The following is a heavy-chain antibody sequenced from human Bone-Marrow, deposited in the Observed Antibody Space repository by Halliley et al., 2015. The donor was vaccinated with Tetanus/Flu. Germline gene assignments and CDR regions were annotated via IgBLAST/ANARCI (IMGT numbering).Heavy chain of an antibody. J-gene: IGHJ6*02. CDR1: GFTVNRYT. Sequence: SLRLSCAASGFTVNRYTMNWVRQAPGTGLEWVSSIGSNSDHIYYAESVKGRFTIPRDDAENSLYLQMNSLRAEDTALYYCAREVARGPYGMDVWGQGTTVTVSS. CDR2: IGSNSDHI. V-gene: IGHV3-21*01. CDR3: AREVARGPYGMDV.